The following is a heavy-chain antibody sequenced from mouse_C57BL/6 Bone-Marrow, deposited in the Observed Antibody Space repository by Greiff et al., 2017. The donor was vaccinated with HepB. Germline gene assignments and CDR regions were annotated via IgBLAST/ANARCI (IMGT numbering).Heavy chain of an antibody. D-gene: IGHD2-2*01. CDR3: ARERVTTRAMDC. CDR2: IYPGSGNT. J-gene: IGHJ4*01. V-gene: IGHV1-66*01. Sequence: VQLVESAPELVKSGASVKISCKASGYSFTCYYIHWVKQRPGQGLGWIGWIYPGSGNTKYNEKFKGKATLTADPSSSTAYMQLSSLPSEDSAVYYCARERVTTRAMDCWGQGTSVSGAS. CDR1: GYSFTCYY.